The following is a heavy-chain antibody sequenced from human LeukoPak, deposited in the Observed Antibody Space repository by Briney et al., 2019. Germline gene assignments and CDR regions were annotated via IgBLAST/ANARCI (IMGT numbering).Heavy chain of an antibody. CDR3: ARANNWNYALGY. V-gene: IGHV1-18*01. J-gene: IGHJ4*02. CDR1: GYTFTSYD. CDR2: ISTGNGNT. D-gene: IGHD1-7*01. Sequence: ASVKVSCKASGYTFTSYDINWVRQATGQGLEWMGWISTGNGNTNYGQKFQGRVTMTTDTSTGTAYMELRSLRSDDTAMYYCARANNWNYALGYWGQGTLVTVSS.